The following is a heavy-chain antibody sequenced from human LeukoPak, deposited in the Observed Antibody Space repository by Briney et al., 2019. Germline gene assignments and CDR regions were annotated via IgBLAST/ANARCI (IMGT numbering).Heavy chain of an antibody. CDR2: ISYDGSNK. D-gene: IGHD3-16*01. CDR1: GFTFSSYG. CDR3: AKDLLMETWIDY. Sequence: GGSLRLSCAASGFTFSSYGMHWVRQAPGKGLEWVAVISYDGSNKYYADSVKGRFTISRDNSKNTLYLQMNSLRAEDTAVYYRAKDLLMETWIDYWGQGTLVTVSS. J-gene: IGHJ4*02. V-gene: IGHV3-30*18.